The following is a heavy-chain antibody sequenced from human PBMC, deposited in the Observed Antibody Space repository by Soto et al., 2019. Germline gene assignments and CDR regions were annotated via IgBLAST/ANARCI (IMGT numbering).Heavy chain of an antibody. J-gene: IGHJ6*02. D-gene: IGHD3-10*01. CDR1: GVSISSYY. Sequence: QVQLQESGPGLVKPSETLSVSCTVAGVSISSYYWSWFRQSPGKIMEWIGYFHHSWASSYNPSLQTQITISLRSTWRQSALKVTSVTATDTGVYYCARQGFGTIHGLDDGWGQGNTVTVSS. CDR3: ARQGFGTIHGLDDG. CDR2: FHHSWAS. V-gene: IGHV4-59*08.